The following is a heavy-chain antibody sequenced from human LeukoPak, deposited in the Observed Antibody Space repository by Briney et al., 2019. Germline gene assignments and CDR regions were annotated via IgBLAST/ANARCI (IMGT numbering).Heavy chain of an antibody. Sequence: GGSLRLSCAASGFTFSSYAMSWVRQAPGKGLEWVSIISGSGGSTYYADSVNGRFTISRDNSKNTLYLQMNSLRAEDTAVYYCAKDGDFGDYASDYWGQGTLVTVSS. CDR1: GFTFSSYA. J-gene: IGHJ4*02. V-gene: IGHV3-23*01. CDR3: AKDGDFGDYASDY. CDR2: ISGSGGST. D-gene: IGHD4-17*01.